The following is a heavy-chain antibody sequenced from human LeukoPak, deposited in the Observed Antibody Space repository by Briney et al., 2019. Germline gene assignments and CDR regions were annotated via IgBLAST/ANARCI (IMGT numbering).Heavy chain of an antibody. CDR1: GFPGSSNY. J-gene: IGHJ4*02. V-gene: IGHV3-53*01. D-gene: IGHD3-22*01. CDR2: IYSGGST. Sequence: GSLNPPFAALGFPGSSNYMSWVRQAPGKGLEWVSVIYSGGSTYYADSVKGRFTISRDNSKNTLYLQMNSLRAEDTAVYYCARDIAYDSSGYYSPHFDYWGQGTLVTVSS. CDR3: ARDIAYDSSGYYSPHFDY.